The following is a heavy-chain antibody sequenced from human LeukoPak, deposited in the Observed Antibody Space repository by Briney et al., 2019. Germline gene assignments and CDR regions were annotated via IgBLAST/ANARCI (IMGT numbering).Heavy chain of an antibody. Sequence: ASVKVSCKASGYTFTSYAMHWVRQAPGQRLEWMGWINAGNGNTKYSQKFQGRVTITRDTSASTGYMELSSLRSEDTAVYYCARVSGGWHYYYYGMDVWGQGTTVTVSS. J-gene: IGHJ6*02. D-gene: IGHD6-19*01. V-gene: IGHV1-3*01. CDR2: INAGNGNT. CDR3: ARVSGGWHYYYYGMDV. CDR1: GYTFTSYA.